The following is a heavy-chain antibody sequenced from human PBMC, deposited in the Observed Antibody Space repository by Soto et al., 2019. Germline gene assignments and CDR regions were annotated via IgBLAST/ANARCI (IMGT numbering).Heavy chain of an antibody. J-gene: IGHJ6*02. CDR3: ARATLRGNEGYYYGLDV. CDR2: ISSSGFTI. D-gene: IGHD3-10*01. V-gene: IGHV3-11*01. Sequence: QVQLVESGGGLVKPGGSLRLSCAASGFTFSDYYMSWIRQAPGKGLEWVSYISSSGFTIYYADSVKGRFTISRGNAMNSLYLQMNSLRAADTALYYCARATLRGNEGYYYGLDVWGQGTTVTVSS. CDR1: GFTFSDYY.